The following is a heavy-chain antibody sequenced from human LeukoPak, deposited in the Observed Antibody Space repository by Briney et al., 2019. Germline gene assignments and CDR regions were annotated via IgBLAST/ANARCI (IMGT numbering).Heavy chain of an antibody. D-gene: IGHD6-19*01. CDR1: GFTFSSYS. J-gene: IGHJ4*02. CDR2: ISNSDNYI. CDR3: ARDNKVVAGAFDY. Sequence: PGGSLRLSCAASGFTFSSYSMNWVRQAPGKGLEWVSSISNSDNYIYYAASVKGRFTISRDNAKNSLYLQMNSLRAEDTAVYYCARDNKVVAGAFDYWGQGTLVTVSS. V-gene: IGHV3-21*01.